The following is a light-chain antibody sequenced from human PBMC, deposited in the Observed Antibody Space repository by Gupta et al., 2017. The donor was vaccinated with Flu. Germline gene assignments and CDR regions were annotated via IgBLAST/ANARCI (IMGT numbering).Light chain of an antibody. CDR3: MQGAHWPWA. CDR2: QVS. Sequence: EVLMTHLQPPFPVPLEQPASISCRSSQGLVYSDGNTYLHWFQQRPGQSPRRLIYQVSYRDSGVPDRFSGSGSGTDFTLKISRVEAEDVGIYFCMQGAHWPWAFGQGTKVEIK. J-gene: IGKJ1*01. CDR1: QGLVYSDGNTY. V-gene: IGKV2-30*01.